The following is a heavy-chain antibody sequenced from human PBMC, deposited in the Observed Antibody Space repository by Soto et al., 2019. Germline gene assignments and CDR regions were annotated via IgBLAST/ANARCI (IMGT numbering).Heavy chain of an antibody. V-gene: IGHV3-7*05. CDR3: ARDNSSRSGYFDY. CDR2: IKQDGSEK. J-gene: IGHJ4*02. CDR1: GFTFSSYW. Sequence: GGSLRLSCAASGFTFSSYWMSWARQAPGKGLEWVANIKQDGSEKYYVDSVKGRFTISRDNAKNSLYLQMNSLRAEDTAVYYCARDNSSRSGYFDYWGQGTLVTVSS. D-gene: IGHD6-13*01.